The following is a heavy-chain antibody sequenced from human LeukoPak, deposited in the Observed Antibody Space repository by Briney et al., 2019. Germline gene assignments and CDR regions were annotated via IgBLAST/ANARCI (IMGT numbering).Heavy chain of an antibody. Sequence: GESLKISCKGSGYSFTSYWIGWVRQMPGKGLELMGIIYPGDSDTRYTPSFQGQVTISADKSISTAYLQWSSLKASDTAMYYCARLPRAYDYVWGSYRYSPYFDYWGQGTLVTVSS. CDR2: IYPGDSDT. CDR1: GYSFTSYW. V-gene: IGHV5-51*01. J-gene: IGHJ4*02. D-gene: IGHD3-16*02. CDR3: ARLPRAYDYVWGSYRYSPYFDY.